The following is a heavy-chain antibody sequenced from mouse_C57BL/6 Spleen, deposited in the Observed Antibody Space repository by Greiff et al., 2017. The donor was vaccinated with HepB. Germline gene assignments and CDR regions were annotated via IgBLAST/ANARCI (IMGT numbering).Heavy chain of an antibody. J-gene: IGHJ3*01. Sequence: EVKLMESGGGLVKPGGSLKLSCAASGFTFSSYAMSWVRQTPEKRLEWVATISDGGSYTYYPDNVKGRFTISRDKAKNNLYMQMSHLKSEDTAMYYCESDRECYNTGGGPAWFAYWGQGTLVTVSA. CDR3: ESDRECYNTGGGPAWFAY. D-gene: IGHD1-1*02. CDR2: ISDGGSYT. CDR1: GFTFSSYA. V-gene: IGHV5-4*03.